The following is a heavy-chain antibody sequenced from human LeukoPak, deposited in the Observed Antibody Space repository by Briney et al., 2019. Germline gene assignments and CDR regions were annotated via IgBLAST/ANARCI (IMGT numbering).Heavy chain of an antibody. CDR2: IYYSGST. V-gene: IGHV4-30-4*01. CDR1: GGCISSGDYY. D-gene: IGHD2-2*01. CDR3: ARSLRSSTSVNFDY. J-gene: IGHJ4*02. Sequence: PSQTLSLTCTVSGGCISSGDYYWSWIRQPPGKGLEWIGYIYYSGSTNYNPSLKSRVTISVDTSKNQFSLKLSSVTAADTAVYYCARSLRSSTSVNFDYWGQGTLVTVSS.